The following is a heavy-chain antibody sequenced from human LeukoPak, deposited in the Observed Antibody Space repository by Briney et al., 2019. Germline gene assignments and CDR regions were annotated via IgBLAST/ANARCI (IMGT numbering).Heavy chain of an antibody. D-gene: IGHD6-13*01. CDR3: ARHSMLSSTYFGVSDI. CDR1: GDSISRYY. Sequence: SETLSLTCSVSGDSISRYYWNWIRQPAGRGLEWIGRIFTGGFINYNPSLSSRVTVSLDTSKNQVSLKLTSVTAADTAVYYCARHSMLSSTYFGVSDIWGQGTAVTVSS. V-gene: IGHV4-4*07. CDR2: IFTGGFI. J-gene: IGHJ3*02.